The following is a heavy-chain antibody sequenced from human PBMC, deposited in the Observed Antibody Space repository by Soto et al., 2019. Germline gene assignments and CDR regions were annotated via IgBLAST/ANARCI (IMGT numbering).Heavy chain of an antibody. V-gene: IGHV4-31*03. CDR1: GDSITSGGYY. CDR2: IYGSGGSGST. CDR3: ARKQAGYFSLIDY. Sequence: QVQLQESGPGLVKPSQTLSLTCTVTGDSITSGGYYWSWIRQHPGKGLEWLGYIYGSGGSGSTLYNPSLKIRITLSVDTSKTQFSLNLSSVTVADTAVYFCARKQAGYFSLIDYWGQGTLVTVSS. D-gene: IGHD2-2*03. J-gene: IGHJ4*02.